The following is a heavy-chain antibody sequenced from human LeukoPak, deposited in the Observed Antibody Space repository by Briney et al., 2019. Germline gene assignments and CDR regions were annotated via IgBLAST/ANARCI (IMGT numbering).Heavy chain of an antibody. D-gene: IGHD5-12*01. Sequence: ASVKVSCKASGGTFISYAISWVRQAPGQGLEWMGGIIPIFGTANYAQKFQGRVTITTDESTSTAYMELSSLRSEDTAVYYCASRGYSGYDGGYYFDYWGQGTLVTVSS. V-gene: IGHV1-69*05. CDR3: ASRGYSGYDGGYYFDY. J-gene: IGHJ4*02. CDR1: GGTFISYA. CDR2: IIPIFGTA.